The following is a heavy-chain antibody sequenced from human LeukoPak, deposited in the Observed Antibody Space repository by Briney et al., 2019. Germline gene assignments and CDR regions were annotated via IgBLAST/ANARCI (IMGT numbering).Heavy chain of an antibody. Sequence: GGSLRLSRAASGFTFSSSAMSWVRQAAGDGLEWVSAISGSGGSTYYADSVKGRFTISRGNSKNTLYLQMNSLRAEDTAVYYCAKDHDDYGDYGVAFDLWGQGTMVTVSS. J-gene: IGHJ3*01. CDR3: AKDHDDYGDYGVAFDL. D-gene: IGHD4-17*01. CDR1: GFTFSSSA. V-gene: IGHV3-23*01. CDR2: ISGSGGST.